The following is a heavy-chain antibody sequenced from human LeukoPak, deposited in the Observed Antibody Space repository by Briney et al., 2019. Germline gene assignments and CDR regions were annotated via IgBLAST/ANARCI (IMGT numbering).Heavy chain of an antibody. CDR3: ARDPGYSRPSSYGYFDH. Sequence: GGSQRLSCATSGFTFSAYSMIWVRQTPGKGLECLSYITSSSDSIHYADSVRGRFTVSRDNAKNSLYLQMNSLRDEDTAVYYCARDPGYSRPSSYGYFDHWGQGTLATVSS. D-gene: IGHD1-26*01. V-gene: IGHV3-48*02. CDR2: ITSSSDSI. CDR1: GFTFSAYS. J-gene: IGHJ4*02.